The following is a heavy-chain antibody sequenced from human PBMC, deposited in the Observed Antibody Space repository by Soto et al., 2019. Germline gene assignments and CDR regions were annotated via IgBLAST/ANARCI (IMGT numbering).Heavy chain of an antibody. J-gene: IGHJ6*02. CDR3: ARGTRATQYYYYFYGMDV. CDR2: ISYSGST. CDR1: GGSISTYY. Sequence: ETLSLTCTVSGGSISTYYWTWIRQPPGKGLEWIGYISYSGSTNYNPSLKSRLTISLNTSKKHFSLKLSSVTAADTAVYYCARGTRATQYYYYFYGMDVWGQGTTVTVSS. V-gene: IGHV4-59*01.